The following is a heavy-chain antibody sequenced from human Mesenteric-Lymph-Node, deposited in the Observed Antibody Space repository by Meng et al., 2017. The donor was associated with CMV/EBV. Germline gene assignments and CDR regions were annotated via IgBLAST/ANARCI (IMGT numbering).Heavy chain of an antibody. CDR1: GGSSSNYG. Sequence: CGGAGGSSSNYGLHWVRQAPGVGLEWVAFTGYDGSEKNYGGAVKGRFTIFRDNTKDRVDLEMDSLRPEDTGVDYCATTGTTKGPSDPWGQGALVTVSS. CDR3: ATTGTTKGPSDP. D-gene: IGHD1-1*01. V-gene: IGHV3-30*02. J-gene: IGHJ5*02. CDR2: TGYDGSEK.